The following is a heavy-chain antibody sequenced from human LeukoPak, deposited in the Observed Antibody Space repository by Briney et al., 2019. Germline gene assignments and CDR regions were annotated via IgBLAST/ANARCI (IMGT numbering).Heavy chain of an antibody. CDR3: AKDKRSTSWDYFDY. Sequence: GGSLRLSCAAPGFTFSSYWMNWVRQAPGKGLEWVANIKQDGSEKYYADSVKGRFTISRDNSKNTLYLQMNSLRAEDTAVYYCAKDKRSTSWDYFDYWGQGTLVTVSS. CDR1: GFTFSSYW. J-gene: IGHJ4*02. D-gene: IGHD2-2*01. CDR2: IKQDGSEK. V-gene: IGHV3-7*04.